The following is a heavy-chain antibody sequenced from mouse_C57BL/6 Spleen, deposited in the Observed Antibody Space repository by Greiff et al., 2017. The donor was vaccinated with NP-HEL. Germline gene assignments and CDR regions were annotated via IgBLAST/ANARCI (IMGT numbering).Heavy chain of an antibody. V-gene: IGHV1-55*01. J-gene: IGHJ2*01. CDR1: GYTFTSYW. D-gene: IGHD1-1*01. Sequence: VQLQQPGAELVKPGASVKLSCKASGYTFTSYWITWVKQRPGQGLEWIGDIYPGSGSTNYNEKFKSKATLTVDTSSSTAYMQLSSLTSEDSAVYYCARTDYGSPYFDYWGQGTTLTVSS. CDR2: IYPGSGST. CDR3: ARTDYGSPYFDY.